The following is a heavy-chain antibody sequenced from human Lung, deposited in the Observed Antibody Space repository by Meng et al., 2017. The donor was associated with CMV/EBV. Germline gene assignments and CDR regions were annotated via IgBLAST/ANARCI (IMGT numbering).Heavy chain of an antibody. V-gene: IGHV3-66*02. CDR2: IYGSGTT. J-gene: IGHJ4*02. CDR1: GFTVSRNY. CDR3: ARGADTPMALPPDF. D-gene: IGHD5-18*01. Sequence: GESXKISCAASGFTVSRNYMGWVRQAPGKGLEWVSVIYGSGTTNYPDFVKGRFTISRDNSRNTVYLQMNSLRAEDTAVYFCARGADTPMALPPDFWGQGSXVTVSS.